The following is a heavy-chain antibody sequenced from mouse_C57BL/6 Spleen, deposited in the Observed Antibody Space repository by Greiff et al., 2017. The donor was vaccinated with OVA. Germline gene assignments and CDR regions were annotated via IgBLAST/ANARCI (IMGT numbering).Heavy chain of an antibody. CDR3: AREGGDDYFDY. Sequence: EVQLKESGPGLVKPSQSLSLTCSVTGYSITSGYYWNWIRQFPGNKLEWMGYISYDGSNNYNPSLKNRISITRDTSKNQFFLKLNSVTTEDTATYYCAREGGDDYFDYWGQGTTLTVSS. D-gene: IGHD3-3*01. CDR2: ISYDGSN. V-gene: IGHV3-6*01. J-gene: IGHJ2*01. CDR1: GYSITSGYY.